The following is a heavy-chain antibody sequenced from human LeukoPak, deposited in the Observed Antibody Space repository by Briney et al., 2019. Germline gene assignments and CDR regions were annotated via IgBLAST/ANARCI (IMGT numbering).Heavy chain of an antibody. Sequence: GGSLRLSCAASGFTFSGCAVHWVRQAPGKGLEWVAFIRYDGSNKYYADPVKGRFTISRDNSKNTLYLQMNSLRAEDTAVYYCAKAQGYSSSWAPLFFNYWGQGTLVTVSS. J-gene: IGHJ4*02. V-gene: IGHV3-30*02. CDR3: AKAQGYSSSWAPLFFNY. CDR1: GFTFSGCA. CDR2: IRYDGSNK. D-gene: IGHD6-13*01.